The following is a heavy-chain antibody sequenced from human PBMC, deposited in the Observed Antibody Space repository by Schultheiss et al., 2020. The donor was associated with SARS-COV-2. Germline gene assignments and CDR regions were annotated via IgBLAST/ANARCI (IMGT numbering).Heavy chain of an antibody. CDR2: ISYDGSNK. J-gene: IGHJ6*02. CDR1: AFTFSSYG. V-gene: IGHV3-30*18. CDR3: VKDVGYCSSTSCYDNEVDYYYYGMDV. D-gene: IGHD2-2*01. Sequence: GGSLRLSCTASAFTFSSYGMHWVRQAPGKGLEWVAVISYDGSNKYYADFVKGRFTISRDNSKNTLYLQMNSLRAEDTAVYYCVKDVGYCSSTSCYDNEVDYYYYGMDVWGQGTTVTVSS.